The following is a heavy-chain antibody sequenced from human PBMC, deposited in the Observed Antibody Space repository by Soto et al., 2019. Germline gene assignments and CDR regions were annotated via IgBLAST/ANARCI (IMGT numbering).Heavy chain of an antibody. D-gene: IGHD2-2*01. Sequence: EVQLLESGGGLVQPGGSLRLSCAASGFTFSSYAMSWVRQAPGKGLEWVSAISGSGGSTYYADTVKGRFTISRDNSKNTLYLQMNSLRAEDTAVYYCAKDRSEEVVPADTFDYWGQGTLVTVSS. J-gene: IGHJ4*02. CDR2: ISGSGGST. CDR1: GFTFSSYA. CDR3: AKDRSEEVVPADTFDY. V-gene: IGHV3-23*01.